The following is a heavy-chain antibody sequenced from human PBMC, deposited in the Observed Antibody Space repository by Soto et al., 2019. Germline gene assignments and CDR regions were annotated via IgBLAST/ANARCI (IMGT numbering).Heavy chain of an antibody. CDR1: GFTFSSYA. CDR3: ARDQTVDYRYYYYYGMDV. Sequence: QVQLVESGGGVVQPGRSLRLSCAASGFTFSSYAMHWVRQAPGKGLEWGAVISYDGSNKYYADSVKGRFTISRDNSKNTLYLQMNSLRDEDTAVYYCARDQTVDYRYYYYYGMDVWGQGTTVTVSS. CDR2: ISYDGSNK. J-gene: IGHJ6*02. D-gene: IGHD2-21*01. V-gene: IGHV3-30-3*01.